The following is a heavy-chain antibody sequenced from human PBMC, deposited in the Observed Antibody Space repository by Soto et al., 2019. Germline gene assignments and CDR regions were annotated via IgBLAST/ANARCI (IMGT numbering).Heavy chain of an antibody. CDR3: ARAGDSAAYGY. Sequence: QVQLVQSGAEVKRPGSSVKVACKASGDTFGRNAIHWVRQAPGQGLEWMGGIIPMFRTTNYAQKFKGRLTINADKSTSTAYMERTSLRSEDKAVYYWARAGDSAAYGYWGQGTLGTVSS. D-gene: IGHD2-21*02. J-gene: IGHJ4*02. CDR1: GDTFGRNA. V-gene: IGHV1-69*06. CDR2: IIPMFRTT.